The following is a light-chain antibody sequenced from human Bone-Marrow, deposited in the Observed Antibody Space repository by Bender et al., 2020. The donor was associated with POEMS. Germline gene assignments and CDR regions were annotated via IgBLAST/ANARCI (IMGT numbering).Light chain of an antibody. J-gene: IGLJ3*02. CDR3: CSYAGSDAIWV. CDR1: SSDVGGYNY. CDR2: DVH. V-gene: IGLV2-11*01. Sequence: QSALTQPASVSGSPGQSITISCTGTSSDVGGYNYVSWFQQHPGKAPKLMIYDVHKRPSGVPDRFSGSKAGNTASLTISGLQAEDEADYYCCSYAGSDAIWVFGGGTKLAVL.